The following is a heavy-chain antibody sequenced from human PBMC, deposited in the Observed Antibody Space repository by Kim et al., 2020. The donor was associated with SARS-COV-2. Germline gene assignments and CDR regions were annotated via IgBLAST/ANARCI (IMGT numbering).Heavy chain of an antibody. CDR1: GYTFTSYG. V-gene: IGHV1-18*01. J-gene: IGHJ4*02. CDR2: VGAYNGDT. CDR3: ARDRGYGDDTFDY. Sequence: ASVKVSCKASGYTFTSYGISWVRQAPGQGLEWLGCVGAYNGDTNYAQNLQGRVTLTTDTSMSTAFLELRSLRSDDTAVYFCARDRGYGDDTFDYWGQGTLVTVSS. D-gene: IGHD4-17*01.